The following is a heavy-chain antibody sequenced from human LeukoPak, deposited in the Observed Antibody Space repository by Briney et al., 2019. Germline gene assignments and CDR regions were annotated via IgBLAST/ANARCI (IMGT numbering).Heavy chain of an antibody. D-gene: IGHD3-10*01. CDR2: INHSGST. CDR1: GGSFSGYY. J-gene: IGHJ4*03. Sequence: SETLSLTCAVYGGSFSGYYWSWIRQPPGRGLEWIGEINHSGSTNYNPSLKSRVTISVDTSKNQFSLKLSSVTAADTAVYYCARRPGYGSGKRAFDYWGQGTMVTVSS. CDR3: ARRPGYGSGKRAFDY. V-gene: IGHV4-34*01.